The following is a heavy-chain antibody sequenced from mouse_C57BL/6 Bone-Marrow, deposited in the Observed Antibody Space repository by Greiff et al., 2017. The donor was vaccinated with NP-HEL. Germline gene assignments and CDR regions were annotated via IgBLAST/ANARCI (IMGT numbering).Heavy chain of an antibody. Sequence: EVMLVESGGGLVQPGGSLKLSCAASGFTFSDYYMYWVRQTPEKRLEWVAYISNGGGSTYYPDTVKGRFTISRDHAKNTLYLQMSRLKSEDTAMYYCATQVGSTMVRFDYWGQGTTLTVSS. J-gene: IGHJ2*01. D-gene: IGHD2-1*01. V-gene: IGHV5-12*01. CDR2: ISNGGGST. CDR1: GFTFSDYY. CDR3: ATQVGSTMVRFDY.